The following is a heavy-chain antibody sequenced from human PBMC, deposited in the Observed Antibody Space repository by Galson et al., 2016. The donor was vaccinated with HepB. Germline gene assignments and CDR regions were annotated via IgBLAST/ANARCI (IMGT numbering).Heavy chain of an antibody. J-gene: IGHJ4*02. D-gene: IGHD6-19*01. CDR1: GFTFSNYA. V-gene: IGHV3-64D*08. CDR2: ISSDGDST. Sequence: SLRLSCAASGFTFSNYAMHWVRQAPGMGLEFVSTISSDGDSTYYADSVKGRFTISRDNSKSTLYLQMSSLRADDTAVYYCVKDSEGYTSGWFLFWDWGQGTLVTVSS. CDR3: VKDSEGYTSGWFLFWD.